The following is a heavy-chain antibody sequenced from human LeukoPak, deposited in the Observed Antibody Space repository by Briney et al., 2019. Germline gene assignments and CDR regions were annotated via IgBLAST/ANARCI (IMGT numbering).Heavy chain of an antibody. CDR2: IRNSGDTT. CDR3: AKDKEYQLLFDY. D-gene: IGHD2-2*01. J-gene: IGHJ4*02. CDR1: GFTFSNYA. V-gene: IGHV3-23*01. Sequence: PGGSLRLSCAASGFTFSNYAMTWVRQAPGKGLEWVSYIRNSGDTTYYADSVKGRFTISRDNSKNTLYLQMNSLRAEDTAVYYCAKDKEYQLLFDYWGQGTLVTVSS.